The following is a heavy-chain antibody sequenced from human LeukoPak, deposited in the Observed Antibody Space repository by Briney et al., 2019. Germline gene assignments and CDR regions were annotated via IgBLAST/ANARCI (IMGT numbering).Heavy chain of an antibody. J-gene: IGHJ4*02. CDR2: IIPIFGTA. Sequence: SVKVSCKASGGTFSSYAISWVRQAPGQGLEWMGGIIPIFGTANYAQKFQGRVTITADESTSTAYMELSSLRSEDTAVYYCARGGDRYYGSGSYYSDFDYWGQGTLVTVSS. CDR3: ARGGDRYYGSGSYYSDFDY. D-gene: IGHD3-10*01. V-gene: IGHV1-69*13. CDR1: GGTFSSYA.